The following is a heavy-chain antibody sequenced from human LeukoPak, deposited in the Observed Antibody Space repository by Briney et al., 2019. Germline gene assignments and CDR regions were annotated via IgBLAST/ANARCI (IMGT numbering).Heavy chain of an antibody. CDR1: GGSISSYH. CDR2: IYYSGST. V-gene: IGHV4-59*01. D-gene: IGHD3-16*01. J-gene: IGHJ5*02. CDR3: ARGGYVWGSYPHWFDP. Sequence: PSETLSLTCTVSGGSISSYHWSWIRQPPGKGLEWIGYIYYSGSTNYNPSLKSRVTISVDTSKNQFSLKLSSVTAADTAVYYCARGGYVWGSYPHWFDPWGQGTLVTVSS.